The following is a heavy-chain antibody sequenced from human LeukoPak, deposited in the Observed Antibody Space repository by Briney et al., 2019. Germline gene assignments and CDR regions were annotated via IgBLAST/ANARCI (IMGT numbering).Heavy chain of an antibody. D-gene: IGHD6-19*01. V-gene: IGHV3-66*02. Sequence: GGSLRLSCAVSGFTVRDNHMNWVRQAPGRGLGWVSVIFTAGDTSYADSVKGRFTISRDSSKNTLFLQLNSLTPEDTAVYYCLRQGLGGAGRWGQGTLVTVSS. CDR2: IFTAGDT. J-gene: IGHJ4*02. CDR3: LRQGLGGAGR. CDR1: GFTVRDNH.